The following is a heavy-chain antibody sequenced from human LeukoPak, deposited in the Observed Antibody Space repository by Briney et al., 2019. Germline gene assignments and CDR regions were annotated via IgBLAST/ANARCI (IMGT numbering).Heavy chain of an antibody. CDR3: ARPPPRLDGSGWYYFDY. Sequence: GGSLRLSCAASGFTFSYYWMTWVRQAPGKGLEWVANIKQDGSEKNYADSVEGRFTISRDNAKDSLYLQMNSLRAEDTAVYYCARPPPRLDGSGWYYFDYWGQGTLVTDSS. CDR2: IKQDGSEK. CDR1: GFTFSYYW. V-gene: IGHV3-7*04. D-gene: IGHD6-19*01. J-gene: IGHJ4*02.